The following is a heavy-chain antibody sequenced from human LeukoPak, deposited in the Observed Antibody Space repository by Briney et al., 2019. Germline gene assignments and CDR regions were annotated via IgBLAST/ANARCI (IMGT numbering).Heavy chain of an antibody. CDR2: IFPGDSQT. V-gene: IGHV5-51*01. CDR1: GYNFNSYW. Sequence: GESLKISCKVSGYNFNSYWIGWVRQMPGKGLEWRGIIFPGDSQTRNSPPFQGQVTTSADKSINTAYLQWSSLKASDTGIYYCARVSGTTLPGHYFDYWGQGTLVTVSS. J-gene: IGHJ4*02. D-gene: IGHD1-7*01. CDR3: ARVSGTTLPGHYFDY.